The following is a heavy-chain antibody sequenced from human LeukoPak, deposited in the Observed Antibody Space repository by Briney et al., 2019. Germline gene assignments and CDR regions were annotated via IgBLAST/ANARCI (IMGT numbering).Heavy chain of an antibody. CDR1: GYSISSGYY. CDR2: IYHSGST. V-gene: IGHV4-38-2*01. Sequence: PSETLSLTCAVSGYSISSGYYWGWIRQPPGKGLEWIGSIYHSGSTYYNPSLKSRVTISVDTSKNQFSLKLSSVTAADTAVYYCARRDTMIVVAEMNWFDPWGQGTLVTVSS. D-gene: IGHD3-22*01. CDR3: ARRDTMIVVAEMNWFDP. J-gene: IGHJ5*02.